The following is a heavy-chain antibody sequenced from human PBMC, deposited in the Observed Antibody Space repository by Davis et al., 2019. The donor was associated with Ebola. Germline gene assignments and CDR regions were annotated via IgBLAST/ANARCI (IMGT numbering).Heavy chain of an antibody. D-gene: IGHD3-10*01. CDR2: IYSGCST. Sequence: PGGSLRLSCAASGFTVSSNYMSWVRHPPGKGLEWVSVIYSGCSTYYADSVKGRFTISRHNSKNTLYLQMNSLRAEDTAVYYCARSRITMVRGWGWFDPWGQGTLVTVSS. J-gene: IGHJ5*02. CDR3: ARSRITMVRGWGWFDP. CDR1: GFTVSSNY. V-gene: IGHV3-53*04.